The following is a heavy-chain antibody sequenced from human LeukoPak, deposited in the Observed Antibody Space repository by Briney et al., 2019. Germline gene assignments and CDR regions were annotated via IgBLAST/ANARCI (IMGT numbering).Heavy chain of an antibody. CDR2: IYHSGST. D-gene: IGHD6-13*01. Sequence: SETLSLTCTVSGGSISSGGYYWSWIRQPPGKGLEWIGYIYHSGSTYYNPSLKSRVTISVDRSKNQFSLKLSSVTAADTAVYYCARIAAAFDYWGQGTLVTVSS. V-gene: IGHV4-30-2*01. CDR1: GGSISSGGYY. J-gene: IGHJ4*02. CDR3: ARIAAAFDY.